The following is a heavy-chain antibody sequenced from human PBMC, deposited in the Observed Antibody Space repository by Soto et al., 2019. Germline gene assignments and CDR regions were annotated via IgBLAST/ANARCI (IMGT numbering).Heavy chain of an antibody. CDR2: ISGSGGST. Sequence: GSLRLSCAASGFTFSIYAMSWVRQAPGKGLEWVSAISGSGGSTYYADSVKGRFTISRDNSKNTLYLQMNSLRAEDTAVYYCAKVTMIVVVINFDYWGQGTLVTVSS. J-gene: IGHJ4*02. D-gene: IGHD3-22*01. V-gene: IGHV3-23*01. CDR1: GFTFSIYA. CDR3: AKVTMIVVVINFDY.